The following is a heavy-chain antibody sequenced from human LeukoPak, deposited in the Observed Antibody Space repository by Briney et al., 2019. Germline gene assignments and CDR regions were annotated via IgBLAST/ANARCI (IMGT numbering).Heavy chain of an antibody. Sequence: ASVKVSCKASGGTFSSYAISWVRQAPGQGLEWMGGIIPNSGGTNYAQKFQGRVTMTRDTSISTAYMELSRLRSDDTAVYYCARNVVAATFVTAEYFQHWGQGTLVTVSS. J-gene: IGHJ1*01. V-gene: IGHV1-2*02. CDR2: IIPNSGGT. D-gene: IGHD2-15*01. CDR1: GGTFSSYA. CDR3: ARNVVAATFVTAEYFQH.